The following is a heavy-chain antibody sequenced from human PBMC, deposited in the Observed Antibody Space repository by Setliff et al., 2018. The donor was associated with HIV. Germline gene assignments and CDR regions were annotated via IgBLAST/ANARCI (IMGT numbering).Heavy chain of an antibody. CDR3: ASRIYYYDSSRVLREEGFDP. Sequence: SETLSLTCTVSGGSISSSSYYWGWIRQPPGKGLEWIGSIYYSGSTYYNPSLKSRVTISVDTSKNQFSLKLSSVTAADTAVYYCASRIYYYDSSRVLREEGFDPWGQGTLVTV. D-gene: IGHD3-22*01. J-gene: IGHJ5*02. CDR2: IYYSGST. V-gene: IGHV4-39*01. CDR1: GGSISSSSYY.